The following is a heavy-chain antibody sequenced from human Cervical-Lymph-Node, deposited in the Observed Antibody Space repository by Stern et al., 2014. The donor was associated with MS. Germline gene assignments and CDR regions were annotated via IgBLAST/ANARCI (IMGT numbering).Heavy chain of an antibody. D-gene: IGHD4-17*01. V-gene: IGHV1-69*01. Sequence: VQLVESGAEVKKPGSSVKVSCKASGGTFSSYAISWARQAPGQGLEWMGGIIPIFGTSNYAQKFQGRVTITAAESTSTPYMELSSLRSEDTAVYYCARGDYGDYGRDCWGQGTLVTVSS. CDR3: ARGDYGDYGRDC. J-gene: IGHJ4*02. CDR1: GGTFSSYA. CDR2: IIPIFGTS.